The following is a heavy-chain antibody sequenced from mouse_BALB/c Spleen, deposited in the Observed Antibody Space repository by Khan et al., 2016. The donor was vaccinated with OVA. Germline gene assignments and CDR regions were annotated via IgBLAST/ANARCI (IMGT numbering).Heavy chain of an antibody. D-gene: IGHD1-2*01. CDR3: SRSGYGSFAF. CDR1: GYTFTDYN. J-gene: IGHJ3*01. Sequence: VQLQQSGPELVKPGASVKISCKASGYTFTDYNMDWVKQSLGKSLEWIGYIYPNNGVTGYNQKFKTKATLTVDSSSSTAYMELRSLTSEDSAVDFCSRSGYGSFAFWGQGTLVTVSA. V-gene: IGHV1S29*02. CDR2: IYPNNGVT.